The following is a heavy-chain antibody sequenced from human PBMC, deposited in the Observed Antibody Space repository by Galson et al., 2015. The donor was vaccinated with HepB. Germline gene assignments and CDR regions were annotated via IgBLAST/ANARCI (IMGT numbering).Heavy chain of an antibody. CDR3: TREGDDFLNFDS. CDR2: IRSKIYGGTT. D-gene: IGHD3-3*01. V-gene: IGHV3-49*03. Sequence: SLRLSCAASGFTFGDHAMIWFRQAPGKGLEWVGFIRSKIYGGTTEHAASVKGRFTISRDDSNSIAYLQMNSLKTEDTAVYYCTREGDDFLNFDSWGQGTLVTVSS. CDR1: GFTFGDHA. J-gene: IGHJ4*02.